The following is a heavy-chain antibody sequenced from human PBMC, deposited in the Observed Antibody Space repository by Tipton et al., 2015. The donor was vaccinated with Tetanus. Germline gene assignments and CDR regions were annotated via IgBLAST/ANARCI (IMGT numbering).Heavy chain of an antibody. CDR3: ARGGLCVGPACAGISPLLDV. D-gene: IGHD2-15*01. CDR1: GGSVSSGDHD. Sequence: LRLSCTVSGGSVSSGDHDWNWIRQPPGKGLEWVGYVHYSGRTNSSPSLKSRVTLSVDKSKNQVSLRLTSVTAADTAVYYCARGGLCVGPACAGISPLLDVWGRGTLVTVSS. V-gene: IGHV4-61*08. CDR2: VHYSGRT. J-gene: IGHJ2*01.